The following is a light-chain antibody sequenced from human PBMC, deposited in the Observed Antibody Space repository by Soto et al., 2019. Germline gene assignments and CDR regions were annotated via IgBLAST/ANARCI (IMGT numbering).Light chain of an antibody. Sequence: TQSPATLSSFPGDRVTLSCRASQYINTRLAWYQHRPGKAPRLLIYDASTLESGVPSRFSGSGSGTDFTLTISSLQPEDFATYSCQQSYSTTWTFGQGTKVDI. CDR3: QQSYSTTWT. CDR1: QYINTR. V-gene: IGKV1-5*01. J-gene: IGKJ1*01. CDR2: DAS.